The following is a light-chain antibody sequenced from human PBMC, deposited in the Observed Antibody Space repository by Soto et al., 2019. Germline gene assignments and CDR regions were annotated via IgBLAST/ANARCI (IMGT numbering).Light chain of an antibody. V-gene: IGKV1-39*01. J-gene: IGKJ2*01. CDR2: AVS. CDR1: QSIFNY. Sequence: DIQMTQSPSSLSASVGDRVTITCRSSQSIFNYLNSYQQKPGKAPEVLIYAVSSLQIGVPARFAGSGSGTDFTLTISDLRPEYSATYYCQQSYSELVYTFGRGTKLEIK. CDR3: QQSYSELVYT.